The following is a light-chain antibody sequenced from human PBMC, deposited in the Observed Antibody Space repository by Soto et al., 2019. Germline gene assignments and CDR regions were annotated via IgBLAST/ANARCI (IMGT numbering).Light chain of an antibody. V-gene: IGLV2-14*01. CDR2: EVS. CDR1: SSDVGGYDF. Sequence: QSALTQPASVSGSPGQSITISCTGTSSDVGGYDFVYWYQQYPGKAPKLMIYEVSNRPSGVSNRFSGSKSGNTASLTISGLQAQDEADYYCSSYTNSSPWIFGGGTKLTVL. J-gene: IGLJ2*01. CDR3: SSYTNSSPWI.